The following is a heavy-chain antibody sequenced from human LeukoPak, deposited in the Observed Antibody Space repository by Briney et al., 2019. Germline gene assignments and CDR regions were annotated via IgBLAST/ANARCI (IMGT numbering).Heavy chain of an antibody. V-gene: IGHV4-59*01. CDR2: ISHSGST. CDR1: GGSISNYY. J-gene: IGHJ3*02. Sequence: NSSETLTLTCTVSGGSISNYYWNWIRQFPGKGLEWIGYISHSGSTNYSPSLESRVTISVDPSKNQFSLKVISVTAADAAVYYCARGGTYDILTGYSTSFDSFDIWGQGKMVTVSS. CDR3: ARGGTYDILTGYSTSFDSFDI. D-gene: IGHD3-9*01.